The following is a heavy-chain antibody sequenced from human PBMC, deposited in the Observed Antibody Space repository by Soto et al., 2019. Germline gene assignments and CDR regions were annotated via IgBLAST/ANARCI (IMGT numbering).Heavy chain of an antibody. V-gene: IGHV3-11*04. D-gene: IGHD2-15*01. CDR1: GFTFSDYY. Sequence: GWSLRLSCAASGFTFSDYYMSWIRQAPGKGLEWVSYITSSGSTIYYADSVKGRFTISRDNAKNSLYLQMNSLRAEDTAMYYCAKSTYCNGGSCFPQYWGPGTLVTVSS. J-gene: IGHJ4*02. CDR3: AKSTYCNGGSCFPQY. CDR2: ITSSGSTI.